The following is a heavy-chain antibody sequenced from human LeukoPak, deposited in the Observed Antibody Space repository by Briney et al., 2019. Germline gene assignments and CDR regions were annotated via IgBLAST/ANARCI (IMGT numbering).Heavy chain of an antibody. CDR2: ISYDGSNK. CDR1: GFTFSSYA. Sequence: GRSLRLSCAASGFTFSSYAMHWVRQAPGKGLEWVAVISYDGSNKYYADSVKGRFTISRDNSKNTLYLQMSSLRAEDTAVYYCAKSGEIIVATILDYWGQGTLVTVSS. D-gene: IGHD5-12*01. CDR3: AKSGEIIVATILDY. J-gene: IGHJ4*02. V-gene: IGHV3-30*04.